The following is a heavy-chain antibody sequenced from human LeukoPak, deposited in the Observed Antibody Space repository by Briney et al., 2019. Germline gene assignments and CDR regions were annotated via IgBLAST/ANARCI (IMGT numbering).Heavy chain of an antibody. J-gene: IGHJ4*02. CDR2: IRYDGSNK. CDR3: ARVPYYGSGSYSTYFDY. V-gene: IGHV3-30*02. Sequence: GGSLRLSCAASGFTFSSYGMHWVRQAPGKGLEWVAFIRYDGSNKYYADSVKGRFTISRDNSKNTLYLQMNSLRAEDTAVYYCARVPYYGSGSYSTYFDYWGQGTLVTVSS. CDR1: GFTFSSYG. D-gene: IGHD3-10*01.